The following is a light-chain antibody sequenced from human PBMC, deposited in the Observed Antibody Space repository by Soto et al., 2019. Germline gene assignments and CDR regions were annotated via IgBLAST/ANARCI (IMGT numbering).Light chain of an antibody. CDR1: SSDVGGYNY. CDR3: TSYTNTNTPVL. V-gene: IGLV2-14*01. CDR2: EVS. Sequence: QSALTQPASVSGSPGQLITISCTGTSSDVGGYNYVSWYQQHPGKAPKLIIYEVSYRPSGVSNRFSGSKSVNTASLTISGLQAEDEADYYCTSYTNTNTPVLFGGGTKLTVL. J-gene: IGLJ2*01.